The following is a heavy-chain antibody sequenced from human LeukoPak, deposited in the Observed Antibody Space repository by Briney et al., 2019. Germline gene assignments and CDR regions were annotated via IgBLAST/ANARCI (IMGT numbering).Heavy chain of an antibody. V-gene: IGHV4-59*01. J-gene: IGHJ5*02. CDR2: IYYSGST. CDR1: GGSISSYY. Sequence: PSETLSLTRTVSGGSISSYYWSWIRQPPGKGLEWIGYIYYSGSTNYNPSLKSRVTISVDTSKNQFSLKLSSVTAADTAVYYCARVVTMVRGAHNWFDPWGQGTLVTVSS. CDR3: ARVVTMVRGAHNWFDP. D-gene: IGHD3-10*01.